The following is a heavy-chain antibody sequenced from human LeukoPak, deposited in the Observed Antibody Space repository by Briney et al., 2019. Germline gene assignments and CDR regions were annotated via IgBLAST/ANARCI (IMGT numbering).Heavy chain of an antibody. Sequence: SETLSLTCTVSGGSISSYYWSWIRQPAGKGLEWIGRIYTSGSTNYNPSLKSRVTMSVDTSKNQFSLKLSSVTAADTAVYCCARDPPGYSSSWCNYYYYGMDVWGQGTTVTVSS. CDR2: IYTSGST. CDR1: GGSISSYY. V-gene: IGHV4-4*07. J-gene: IGHJ6*02. D-gene: IGHD6-13*01. CDR3: ARDPPGYSSSWCNYYYYGMDV.